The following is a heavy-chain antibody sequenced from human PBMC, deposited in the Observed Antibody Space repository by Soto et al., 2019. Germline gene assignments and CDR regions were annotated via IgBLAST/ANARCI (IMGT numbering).Heavy chain of an antibody. J-gene: IGHJ4*02. D-gene: IGHD3-10*01. CDR3: ARDIMYYYGSGI. Sequence: SETLSLTCAVYGGPFSGYYWSWIRQPPGKGLEWIGEINHSGSTNYNPSLKSRVTISVDTSKNQFSLKLSSVTAADTAVYYCARDIMYYYGSGIWGQGTLVTVSS. V-gene: IGHV4-34*01. CDR1: GGPFSGYY. CDR2: INHSGST.